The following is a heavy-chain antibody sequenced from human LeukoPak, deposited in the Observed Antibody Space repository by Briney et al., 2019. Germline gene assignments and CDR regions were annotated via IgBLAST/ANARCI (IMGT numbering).Heavy chain of an antibody. D-gene: IGHD6-25*01. Sequence: PGGSLRLSCAASGFTFSSYAMTWVSQAPGKGLEWVSNISDSGARTNYADSAKGRFTISRDNSMNTLYLQMNSLRADDTAVYYCASDYFLDYWGQGTLVTVSS. J-gene: IGHJ4*02. V-gene: IGHV3-23*01. CDR3: ASDYFLDY. CDR1: GFTFSSYA. CDR2: ISDSGART.